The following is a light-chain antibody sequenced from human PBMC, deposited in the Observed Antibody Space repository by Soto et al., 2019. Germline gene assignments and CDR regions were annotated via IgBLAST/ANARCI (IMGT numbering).Light chain of an antibody. Sequence: SYELTQPPSVSVAPGQTARITCGGSNIGSKSVHWYQQKPGQAPVLVVYDDSDRPSGIPERFSGSNSGNTATLTISRVEAGDEADYYCQVWDSSSDQSGVFGGGTKLTVL. CDR2: DDS. J-gene: IGLJ3*02. V-gene: IGLV3-21*02. CDR1: NIGSKS. CDR3: QVWDSSSDQSGV.